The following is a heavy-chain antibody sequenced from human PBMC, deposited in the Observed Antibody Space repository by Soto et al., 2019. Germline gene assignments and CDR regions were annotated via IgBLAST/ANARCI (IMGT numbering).Heavy chain of an antibody. CDR3: AKDWDSTSPYYMDV. D-gene: IGHD6-13*01. CDR2: ISWNSGST. V-gene: IGHV3-9*01. Sequence: DVHLVESGGGLVKPGRSLRLSCAASGFTFDDYAMHWVRQVPGKGLEWVSSISWNSGSTFYVDSVKGRFTISRDNAKNSLYLQMNGLREEDTALYYCAKDWDSTSPYYMDVWGKGTTVTVSS. CDR1: GFTFDDYA. J-gene: IGHJ6*03.